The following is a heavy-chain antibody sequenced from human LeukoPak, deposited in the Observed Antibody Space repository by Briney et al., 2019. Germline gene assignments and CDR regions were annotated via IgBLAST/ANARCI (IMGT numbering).Heavy chain of an antibody. D-gene: IGHD5-12*01. V-gene: IGHV1-46*01. J-gene: IGHJ6*03. CDR1: GYTFTGYY. Sequence: ASVKVSCKAPGYTFTGYYMHWVRQAPGQGLEWMGIINPNVGSTSYAKKFQGRVSMTRDTSTSTVYMELSSLRSEDTAVYCCARAGERYGGYVDYYYYYMDVWGKGTTVTVSS. CDR2: INPNVGST. CDR3: ARAGERYGGYVDYYYYYMDV.